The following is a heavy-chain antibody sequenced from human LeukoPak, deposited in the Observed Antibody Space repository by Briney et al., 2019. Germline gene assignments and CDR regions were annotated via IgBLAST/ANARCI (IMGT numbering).Heavy chain of an antibody. CDR2: IYTSGST. CDR3: ARGDVDTAMVVDY. V-gene: IGHV4-61*02. J-gene: IGHJ4*02. CDR1: GGSISSGSYY. Sequence: PSETLSLTRTVSGGSISSGSYYWSWIRQPAGKGLEWIGRIYTSGSTNYNPSLKSRVTMSVDTSKNQFSLKLSSVTAADTAVYYCARGDVDTAMVVDYWGQGTLVTVSS. D-gene: IGHD5-18*01.